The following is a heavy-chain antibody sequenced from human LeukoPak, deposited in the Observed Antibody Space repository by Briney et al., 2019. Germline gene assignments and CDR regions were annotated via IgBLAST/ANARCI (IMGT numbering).Heavy chain of an antibody. D-gene: IGHD4-23*01. CDR2: IYYSGST. V-gene: IGHV4-59*01. J-gene: IGHJ2*01. CDR1: GGSISSYY. Sequence: SETLSLTCTVSGGSISSYYRSWIRQPPGKGLEWIGYIYYSGSTNYNPSLKSRVTISVDTSKNQFSLKLSSVTAADTAVYYCARDPGPYGGNPDWYFDLWGRGTLVTVSS. CDR3: ARDPGPYGGNPDWYFDL.